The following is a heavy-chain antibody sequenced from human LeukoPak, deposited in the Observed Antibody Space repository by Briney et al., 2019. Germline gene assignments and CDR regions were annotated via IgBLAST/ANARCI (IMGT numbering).Heavy chain of an antibody. CDR2: ITDDGYNT. CDR3: AKDLQVGATQFWWYFDL. CDR1: GFTFSAFA. Sequence: GGSLRLSCAASGFTFSAFAMTWVRQAPGKGLEWVSTITDDGYNTYSADSVKGRITFSRDNSKNTLSLQLRSLRAEDTAVYYCAKDLQVGATQFWWYFDLWGRGTLVTVSS. J-gene: IGHJ2*01. V-gene: IGHV3-23*01. D-gene: IGHD1-26*01.